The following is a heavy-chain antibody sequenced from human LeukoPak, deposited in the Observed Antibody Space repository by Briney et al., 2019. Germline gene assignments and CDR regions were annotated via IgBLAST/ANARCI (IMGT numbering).Heavy chain of an antibody. CDR2: IHPSGSS. J-gene: IGHJ4*02. CDR3: AREESGGGWRSLDY. D-gene: IGHD6-19*01. Sequence: PLENLSLTCNVPGGAVNSFFWSWIRQPAGKGLEWIGRIHPSGSSNYNSSLKSRVTMSVDTSENQFSLKLNSVTAADTAIYYCAREESGGGWRSLDYWGQGTLVTVSS. CDR1: GGAVNSFF. V-gene: IGHV4-4*07.